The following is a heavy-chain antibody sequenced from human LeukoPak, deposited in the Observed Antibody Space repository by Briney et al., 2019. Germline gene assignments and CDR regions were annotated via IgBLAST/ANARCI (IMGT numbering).Heavy chain of an antibody. CDR3: ARGILLWFGETQFDY. D-gene: IGHD3-10*01. CDR2: INHSGST. CDR1: GGSFSGYY. J-gene: IGHJ4*02. Sequence: SETLSPTCAVYGGSFSGYYWSWIRQPPGKGLEWIGEINHSGSTNYNPSLKSRVTISVDTSKNQFSLKLSSVTAADTAVYYCARGILLWFGETQFDYWGQGTLVTVSS. V-gene: IGHV4-34*01.